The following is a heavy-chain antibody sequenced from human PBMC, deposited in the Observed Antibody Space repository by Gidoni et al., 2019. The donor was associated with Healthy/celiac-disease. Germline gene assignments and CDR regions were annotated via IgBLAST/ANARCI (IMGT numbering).Heavy chain of an antibody. CDR3: ARDGREGLASNWFDP. CDR2: IIPIFGTA. J-gene: IGHJ5*02. D-gene: IGHD1-26*01. Sequence: QVQLVQSGAEVKKPGSSVKVPCKASGGTISSYAISWVRQAPGQGLEWMGGIIPIFGTANYAQKFQGRVTITADESTSTAYMELSSLRSEDTAVYYCARDGREGLASNWFDPWGQGTLVTVSS. V-gene: IGHV1-69*01. CDR1: GGTISSYA.